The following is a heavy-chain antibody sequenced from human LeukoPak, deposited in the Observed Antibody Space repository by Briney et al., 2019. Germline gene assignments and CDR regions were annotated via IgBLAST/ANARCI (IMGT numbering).Heavy chain of an antibody. D-gene: IGHD2-15*01. CDR1: GGSVSSGGYY. CDR3: ARAPIRSEVDY. CDR2: IYYSGST. Sequence: TETLSLTCTVSGGSVSSGGYYWSWIRQPPGKGLEWVGYIYYSGSTYYNPSLKSRVTISVDTSKNQFSLKLSSVTAADTAVYYCARAPIRSEVDYWGQGTLVTVSS. V-gene: IGHV4-61*08. J-gene: IGHJ4*02.